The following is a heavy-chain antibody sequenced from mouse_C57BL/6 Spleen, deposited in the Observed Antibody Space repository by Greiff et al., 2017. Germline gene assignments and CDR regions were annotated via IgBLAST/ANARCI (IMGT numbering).Heavy chain of an antibody. Sequence: QVQLQQPGAELVKPGASVKLSCKASGYTFTSYWMQWVKQRPGQGLEWIGEIDPSDRYTNYNQKFKGKATLTVDTSSSTAYMQLSSLTSEDSAVYYCARKGIYDGYYCYAMDYWGQGTSVTVAA. CDR1: GYTFTSYW. J-gene: IGHJ4*01. D-gene: IGHD2-3*01. V-gene: IGHV1-50*01. CDR2: IDPSDRYT. CDR3: ARKGIYDGYYCYAMDY.